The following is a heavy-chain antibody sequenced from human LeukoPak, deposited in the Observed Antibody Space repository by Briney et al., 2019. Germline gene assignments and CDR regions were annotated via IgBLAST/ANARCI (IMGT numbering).Heavy chain of an antibody. Sequence: TGGSLRLSCAASGFTFSSYWMSWVRQTPGKGLECVSVVTGSGGDTYYTGSVNGRFTISRDNSKNTLYLQMNSLRAEDTAVYYCARGTLEHCSGASCYPLDSWGQGTLVTVSS. CDR2: VTGSGGDT. V-gene: IGHV3-23*01. CDR3: ARGTLEHCSGASCYPLDS. CDR1: GFTFSSYW. D-gene: IGHD2-15*01. J-gene: IGHJ5*01.